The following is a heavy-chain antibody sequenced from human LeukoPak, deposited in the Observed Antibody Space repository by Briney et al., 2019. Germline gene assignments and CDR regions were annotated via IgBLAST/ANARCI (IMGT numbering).Heavy chain of an antibody. CDR2: IRSKANSYAT. V-gene: IGHV3-73*01. CDR3: TRGYYDSPFDY. CDR1: GFTFSGSA. Sequence: GGSLRLSCAASGFTFSGSAMHWVRQASGKGLECVGRIRSKANSYATAYAASVKGRFTISRDDSKNTAYLQMNSLKTEDTAVYYCTRGYYDSPFDYWGQGTPVTVSS. J-gene: IGHJ4*02. D-gene: IGHD3-22*01.